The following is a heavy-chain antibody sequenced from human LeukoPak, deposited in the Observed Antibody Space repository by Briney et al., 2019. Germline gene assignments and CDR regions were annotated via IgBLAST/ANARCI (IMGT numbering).Heavy chain of an antibody. V-gene: IGHV3-7*01. Sequence: PGGSLRLSCTASGLTFSSYWMTWVRQAPGKGLEWVANIEPAGSATYYVDSVKGRFTISRDNAKNLLYLQMNSLRAEDSAVYHCGRFGYVAAVDSWGQGALVTVSS. CDR2: IEPAGSAT. CDR3: GRFGYVAAVDS. D-gene: IGHD2-15*01. CDR1: GLTFSSYW. J-gene: IGHJ4*01.